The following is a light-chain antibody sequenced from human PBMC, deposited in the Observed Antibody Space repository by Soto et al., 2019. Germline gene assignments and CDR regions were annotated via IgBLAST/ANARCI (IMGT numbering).Light chain of an antibody. CDR1: QSISSW. CDR2: DAY. J-gene: IGKJ5*01. V-gene: IGKV1-5*01. Sequence: DIQMTHSPSTLSASVGDRVAITCRASQSISSWLAWYQQKPGKAPKLLIYDAYSLESGVQSRFSGSGSGTEFTLTIRSLQPEDFATYYCKQLHDYPITFGQGTRLEIK. CDR3: KQLHDYPIT.